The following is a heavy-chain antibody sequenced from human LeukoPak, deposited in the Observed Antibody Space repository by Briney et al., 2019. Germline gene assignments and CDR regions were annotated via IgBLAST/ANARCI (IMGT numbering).Heavy chain of an antibody. V-gene: IGHV4-59*01. Sequence: KPSETLSLTCTDSGGSISPFYWSWIRQPPGKGLEWIGNIHYSGSTNYNPSLKSRVTISVDTSKNQFSLKLNSVTAADTAVYYCARRMAYYYGSEAFDIWGQGTMVTVSS. CDR2: IHYSGST. D-gene: IGHD3-10*01. J-gene: IGHJ3*02. CDR3: ARRMAYYYGSEAFDI. CDR1: GGSISPFY.